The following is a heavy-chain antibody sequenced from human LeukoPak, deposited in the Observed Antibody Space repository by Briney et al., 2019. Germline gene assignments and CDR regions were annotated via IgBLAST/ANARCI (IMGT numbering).Heavy chain of an antibody. CDR2: ISPRGT. D-gene: IGHD6-13*01. V-gene: IGHV4-34*01. CDR3: ASDSYSSIGYC. Sequence: PSETLSLTCVMYGGSFTGYYWSWIRQFPGKGLEWIGEISPRGTTYNPSLKSRVTISLDTTKNQFSLILTSMSAADAAVYFCASDSYSSIGYCWSQGTLVTVSS. CDR1: GGSFTGYY. J-gene: IGHJ4*02.